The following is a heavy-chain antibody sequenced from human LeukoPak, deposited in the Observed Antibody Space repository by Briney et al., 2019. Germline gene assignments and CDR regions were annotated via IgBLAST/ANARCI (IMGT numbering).Heavy chain of an antibody. Sequence: GASVKVSCKASGYTFTSYYMHWVRQAPGQGLEWMGIINPSGGSTSYAQKLQGRVTMTRDTSTSTVYMELSRLRSEDTAVYYCASTRDYVWGSYRLDYWGQGTLVTVSS. J-gene: IGHJ4*02. CDR2: INPSGGST. CDR1: GYTFTSYY. D-gene: IGHD3-16*02. CDR3: ASTRDYVWGSYRLDY. V-gene: IGHV1-46*01.